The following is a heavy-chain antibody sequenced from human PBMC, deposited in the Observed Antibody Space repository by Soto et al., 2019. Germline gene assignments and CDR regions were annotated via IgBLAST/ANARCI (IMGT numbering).Heavy chain of an antibody. CDR1: GYTFSSIG. Sequence: ASVKVSCKASGYTFSSIGISWVRQAPGQGLEWMGWISPYKGNTHYAQGLQGRVTMTTDTSTSTAYMELRSLRSDDTAVYYCARDLDASGSYSTYFDYWGQGTLVTVSS. CDR3: ARDLDASGSYSTYFDY. J-gene: IGHJ4*02. CDR2: ISPYKGNT. V-gene: IGHV1-18*01. D-gene: IGHD3-10*01.